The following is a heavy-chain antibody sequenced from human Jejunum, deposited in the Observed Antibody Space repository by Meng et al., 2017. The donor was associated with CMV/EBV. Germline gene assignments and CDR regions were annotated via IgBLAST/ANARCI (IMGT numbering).Heavy chain of an antibody. V-gene: IGHV3-53*01. CDR3: ARGEGVPPGE. CDR1: GFTFSSSY. CDR2: IYAGGST. Sequence: VQLVESGGALIQPGGSLRLSCAASGFTFSSSYMSCVRQAPGKGLEWVSHIYAGGSTYYADSVKGRFTISRDDSKNTIYLQMNNLKTEDTALYYCARGEGVPPGEWGQGTLVTVSS. J-gene: IGHJ4*02. D-gene: IGHD3-10*01.